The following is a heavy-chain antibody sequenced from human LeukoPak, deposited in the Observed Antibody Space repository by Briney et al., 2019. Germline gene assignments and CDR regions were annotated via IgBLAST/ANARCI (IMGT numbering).Heavy chain of an antibody. CDR3: AKDADTATIIYWYFDL. CDR1: GFTLSNFG. V-gene: IGHV3-30*18. D-gene: IGHD5-18*01. Sequence: GRSLRLSCTASGFTLSNFGMHWVRQAPGKGLEWVAVISDDGSNTFYADSMKGRFTISRDNSKNTLYLQLNSLRPEDTAVYYCAKDADTATIIYWYFDLWGRGTLVTVSS. CDR2: ISDDGSNT. J-gene: IGHJ2*01.